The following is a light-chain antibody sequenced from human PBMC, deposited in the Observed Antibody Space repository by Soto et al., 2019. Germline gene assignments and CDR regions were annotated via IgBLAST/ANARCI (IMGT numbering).Light chain of an antibody. CDR2: TAS. V-gene: IGKV1-5*03. CDR3: QQYHTYWWT. J-gene: IGKJ1*01. Sequence: DIPMTQSPSTLSASVGDRVTITCRASQTIINRLAWYQQKPGKAPKLLIYTASTLEGEVPSRFSGSGSETEFTLTINSLQPDDSATYYCQQYHTYWWTFGQGTKVEIK. CDR1: QTIINR.